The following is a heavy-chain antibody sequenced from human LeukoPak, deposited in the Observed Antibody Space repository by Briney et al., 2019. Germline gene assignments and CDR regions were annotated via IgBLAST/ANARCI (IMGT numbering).Heavy chain of an antibody. Sequence: GGSLRLSCAASGFTFSSYGMHWVRQAPGKGLEWVAVIWFDGKNKYYADSVKGRFTISRDNSKNTLYLQMNSLRAEDTAVYYCAKDLDPQTGFGEFYYYYGMDVWGQGTTVTVSS. J-gene: IGHJ6*02. CDR2: IWFDGKNK. CDR1: GFTFSSYG. V-gene: IGHV3-30*02. D-gene: IGHD3-10*01. CDR3: AKDLDPQTGFGEFYYYYGMDV.